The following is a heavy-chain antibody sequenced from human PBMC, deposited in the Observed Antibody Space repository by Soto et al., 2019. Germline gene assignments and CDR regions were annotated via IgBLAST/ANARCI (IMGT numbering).Heavy chain of an antibody. CDR1: GYGFRIHW. J-gene: IGHJ3*02. CDR2: IYPGNSNN. Sequence: GESLKLSCQGSGYGFRIHWVAWLRQMPGKGLERVGIIYPGNSNNMYSLSFQGKVNISADTALSTTYRQWDTLQPSDTAIYFCASDSHCDGGNCPMCAFDMWGQGTMVTVSS. V-gene: IGHV5-51*01. D-gene: IGHD2-15*01. CDR3: ASDSHCDGGNCPMCAFDM.